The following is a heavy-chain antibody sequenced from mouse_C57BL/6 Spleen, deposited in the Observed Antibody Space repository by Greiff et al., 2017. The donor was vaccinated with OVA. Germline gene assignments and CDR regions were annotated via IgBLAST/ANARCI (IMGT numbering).Heavy chain of an antibody. V-gene: IGHV5-6*01. CDR2: ISSGGSYT. J-gene: IGHJ2*01. Sequence: EVQLVESGGDLVKPGGSLKLSCAASGFTFSSYGMPWVRQTPDKRLEWVATISSGGSYTYYPDSVKGRFTISRAHAKNTLYLQMSSLKDEDTSMYYCAGQGWYYGSSYNFDYWGQGTTLTVSS. CDR1: GFTFSSYG. CDR3: AGQGWYYGSSYNFDY. D-gene: IGHD1-1*01.